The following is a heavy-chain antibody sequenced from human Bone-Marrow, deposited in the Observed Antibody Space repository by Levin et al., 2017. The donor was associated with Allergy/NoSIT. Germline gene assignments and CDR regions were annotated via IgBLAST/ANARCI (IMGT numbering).Heavy chain of an antibody. J-gene: IGHJ4*02. D-gene: IGHD6-19*01. Sequence: PGGSLRLSCAASGFIVSSNYMSWVRQAPGKGLEWVSVIYAGGSTYYADSVKGRFTISRDTSKNTLYLQMNSLRADDTAEYYCAVDSTGWSTPPNYWGQGTLVTVSS. CDR3: AVDSTGWSTPPNY. CDR2: IYAGGST. CDR1: GFIVSSNY. V-gene: IGHV3-53*01.